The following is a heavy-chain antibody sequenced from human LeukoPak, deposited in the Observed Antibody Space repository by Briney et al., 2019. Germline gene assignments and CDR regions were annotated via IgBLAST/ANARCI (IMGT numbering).Heavy chain of an antibody. D-gene: IGHD2-2*03. J-gene: IGHJ3*02. Sequence: PGGSLRLSCAASGFTFDDYAMHWVRQAPGTGLEWVSLLSGDAGSTYYADSVRGRFTISRDNSKNSLYLQMNSLRTEDTALYYCAKDIGYCSSTGGSMFDDAFDIWDRGTMVTVSS. CDR3: AKDIGYCSSTGGSMFDDAFDI. V-gene: IGHV3-43*02. CDR2: LSGDAGST. CDR1: GFTFDDYA.